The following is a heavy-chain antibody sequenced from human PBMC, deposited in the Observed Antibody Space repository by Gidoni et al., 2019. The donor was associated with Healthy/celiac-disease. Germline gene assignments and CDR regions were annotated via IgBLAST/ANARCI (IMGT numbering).Heavy chain of an antibody. J-gene: IGHJ4*02. Sequence: QVQLVESGDGVVPPGRSLRLPCAASGVTFSSYGMHWVRQAPGTGLEWVAVILYYGSNKSYADSVKGRFPISRDKSKNTLYLKMNSLRAEDTAVYYCARDADPLSLRYFDWLPDYGGQGTLVTVSS. D-gene: IGHD3-9*01. CDR3: ARDADPLSLRYFDWLPDY. CDR1: GVTFSSYG. V-gene: IGHV3-33*01. CDR2: ILYYGSNK.